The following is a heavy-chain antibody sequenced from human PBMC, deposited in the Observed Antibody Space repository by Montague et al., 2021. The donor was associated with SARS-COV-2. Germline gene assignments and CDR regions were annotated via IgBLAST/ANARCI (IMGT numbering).Heavy chain of an antibody. D-gene: IGHD1-26*01. Sequence: SLRLSCAASGFALNSYWMTWVRQAPGKGLEWVANINRDGSVKHFVDPVEGRFTISRDNAENSLYLLMNSLRLEDTAVYYCARDTTYNTGIYYDAFDVWGQGTMVTVSS. CDR2: INRDGSVK. CDR3: ARDTTYNTGIYYDAFDV. V-gene: IGHV3-7*03. CDR1: GFALNSYW. J-gene: IGHJ3*01.